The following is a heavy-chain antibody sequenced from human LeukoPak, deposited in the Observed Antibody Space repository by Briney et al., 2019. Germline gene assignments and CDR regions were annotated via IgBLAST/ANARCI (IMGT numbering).Heavy chain of an antibody. V-gene: IGHV4-34*01. D-gene: IGHD2/OR15-2a*01. Sequence: PSETLSLTCAVYGGSFSGYYWSWIRQPPGKGLEWIGEINHSGSTNYNPSLKSRVTISVDTSKNQFSLKLSSVTAADTAVYYCARGVIYTTDFDYWGQGTLVTVSS. CDR3: ARGVIYTTDFDY. CDR2: INHSGST. J-gene: IGHJ4*02. CDR1: GGSFSGYY.